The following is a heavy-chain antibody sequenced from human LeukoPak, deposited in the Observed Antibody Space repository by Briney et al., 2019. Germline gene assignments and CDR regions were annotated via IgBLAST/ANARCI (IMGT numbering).Heavy chain of an antibody. D-gene: IGHD3-10*01. CDR1: GFNFSSYW. CDR2: IKQDGSEK. V-gene: IGHV3-7*03. J-gene: IGHJ4*02. CDR3: AGDRRGPFDY. Sequence: GGSLRLSCAVSGFNFSSYWMSWVRQAPGKGLEWVANIKQDGSEKYYVDSVKGRFTISRDNAKNSLYLQMNSLRAEDTAVYYCAGDRRGPFDYWGQGTLVTVSS.